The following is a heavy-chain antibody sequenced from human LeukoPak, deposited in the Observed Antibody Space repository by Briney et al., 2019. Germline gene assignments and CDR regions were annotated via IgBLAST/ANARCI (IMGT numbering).Heavy chain of an antibody. J-gene: IGHJ4*02. CDR2: IKQDGSEK. CDR1: GFTFSSYW. Sequence: GGSLRLSCAASGFTFSSYWMSWVRQAPGKGLEWVANIKQDGSEKYYVDSVKGRLTISRDNAKNSLYLQMNSLRAEDTAVYYCARDVAWFGELLFDYWGQGTLVTVSS. V-gene: IGHV3-7*01. D-gene: IGHD3-10*01. CDR3: ARDVAWFGELLFDY.